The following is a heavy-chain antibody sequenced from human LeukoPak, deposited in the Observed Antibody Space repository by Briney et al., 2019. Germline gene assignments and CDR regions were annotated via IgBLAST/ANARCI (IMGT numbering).Heavy chain of an antibody. CDR2: IKSKTDGGTT. J-gene: IGHJ5*02. CDR1: GFTFSNAW. Sequence: GGSLRLSCAASGFTFSNAWMSWVRQAPGKGLEWVGRIKSKTDGGTTDYAAPVKGRFTISRDDSKNTLYLQMNSLKTEDTAVYYCTTDHGGSYYRGWFDPWGRGTLVTVSS. V-gene: IGHV3-15*01. CDR3: TTDHGGSYYRGWFDP. D-gene: IGHD1-26*01.